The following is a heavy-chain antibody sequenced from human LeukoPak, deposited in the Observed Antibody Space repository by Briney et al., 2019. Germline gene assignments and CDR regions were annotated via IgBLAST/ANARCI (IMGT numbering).Heavy chain of an antibody. CDR1: GFTFSSYA. D-gene: IGHD5-12*01. CDR3: ARARGYSGYDLIIDY. J-gene: IGHJ4*02. CDR2: ISYDGSNK. V-gene: IGHV3-30*04. Sequence: GGSLRLSCAASGFTFSSYAMHWVRQAPGKGLEWVAVISYDGSNKYYADSVKGRFTISRDNSKNTLYLQMNSLRAEDRAVYYCARARGYSGYDLIIDYWGQGTLVTVSS.